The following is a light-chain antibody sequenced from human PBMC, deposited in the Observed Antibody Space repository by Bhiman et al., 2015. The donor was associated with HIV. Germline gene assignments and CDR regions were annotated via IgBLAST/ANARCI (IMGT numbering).Light chain of an antibody. CDR2: EVS. Sequence: QSALTQPPSASGSPGQSVTISCTGTSSDVGGYNYVSWYQQHPGQAPKLMIYEVSKRPSGVPDRFSGSKSGNTASLTVSGLQAEDEADYYCQSYDSSLSGYVFGTGTKVTVL. J-gene: IGLJ1*01. CDR3: QSYDSSLSGYV. CDR1: SSDVGGYNY. V-gene: IGLV2-8*01.